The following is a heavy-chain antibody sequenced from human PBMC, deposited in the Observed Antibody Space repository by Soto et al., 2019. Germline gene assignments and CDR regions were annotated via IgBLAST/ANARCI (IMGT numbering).Heavy chain of an antibody. CDR1: GGTMRSFA. D-gene: IGHD1-20*01. V-gene: IGHV1-69*01. CDR2: ISPAFATP. Sequence: QVQLVQSGAEVKNPGSSVNVSCKTVGGTMRSFAFRWVRQAPGQGLEWMGGISPAFATPNHAQTFQDRVTISADESTSTVSMELRRLRPEDSAVYFCAMGANVFGYNWKYVPFAVWDQGNQLTVSS. CDR3: AMGANVFGYNWKYVPFAV. J-gene: IGHJ1*01.